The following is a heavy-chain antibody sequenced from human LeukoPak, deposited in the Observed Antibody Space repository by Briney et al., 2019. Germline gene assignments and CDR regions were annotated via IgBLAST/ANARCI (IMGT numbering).Heavy chain of an antibody. J-gene: IGHJ4*02. Sequence: PGGSLRLSCAASGFTFSSYSMNWVRQAPGKGLEWVSSISSSSSYIYYADSVKGRFTISRDNAKNSLYLQMNSLRAEDTAVYYCATYCGGHCYTGHYWGQGTLVTVSS. CDR1: GFTFSSYS. D-gene: IGHD2-21*02. CDR2: ISSSSSYI. CDR3: ATYCGGHCYTGHY. V-gene: IGHV3-21*04.